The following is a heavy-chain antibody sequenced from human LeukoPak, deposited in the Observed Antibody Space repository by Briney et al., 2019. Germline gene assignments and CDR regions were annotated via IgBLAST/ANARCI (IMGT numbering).Heavy chain of an antibody. CDR2: ISSSSSTI. CDR3: ARDRLIAAAGTGFDY. J-gene: IGHJ4*02. Sequence: GGSLRLPCAASGFTFSSYSMNWVRQAPGKGLEWVSYISSSSSTIYYADSVKGRFTISRDNAKNSLYLQMNSLRAEDTAVYYCARDRLIAAAGTGFDYWGQGTLVTVSS. D-gene: IGHD6-13*01. V-gene: IGHV3-48*01. CDR1: GFTFSSYS.